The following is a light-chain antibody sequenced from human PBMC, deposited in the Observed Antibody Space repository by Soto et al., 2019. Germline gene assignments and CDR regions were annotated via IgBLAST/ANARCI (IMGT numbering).Light chain of an antibody. J-gene: IGKJ4*01. CDR1: QSVSNNY. V-gene: IGKV3-11*01. Sequence: EIVLTQSPGTLSLSPGERATLSCRASQSVSNNYLAWYQQKPGQAPRLLIYDASNTATGIPARFSGSGSGTDFTLTISSLEPEDFAVYYCQQRSNWTLTFGGGTKVDIK. CDR2: DAS. CDR3: QQRSNWTLT.